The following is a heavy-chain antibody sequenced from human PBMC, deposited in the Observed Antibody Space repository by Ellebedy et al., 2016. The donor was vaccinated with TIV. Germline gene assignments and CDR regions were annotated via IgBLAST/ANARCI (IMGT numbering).Heavy chain of an antibody. Sequence: MPSEPLSLTCTVSGGSIRSSSYYWSWIRQHPGKGRECIGEINHSGSPNYNPSLKSRATISVDTSKNQFSLKVNSVTAADTAVYYCARGGWITDGYFYESSGYDSWGQGTLVTVSS. CDR1: GGSIRSSSYY. V-gene: IGHV4-39*07. CDR2: INHSGSP. J-gene: IGHJ4*02. CDR3: ARGGWITDGYFYESSGYDS. D-gene: IGHD3-22*01.